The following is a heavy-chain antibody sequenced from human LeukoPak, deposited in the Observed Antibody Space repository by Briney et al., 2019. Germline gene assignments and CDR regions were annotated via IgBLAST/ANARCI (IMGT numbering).Heavy chain of an antibody. V-gene: IGHV4-61*08. CDR1: GVSISSDDYF. Sequence: SETLSLTCTVSGVSISSDDYFWSWIRQPPGKGLEWIGYIYYSGSTNYNPSLKSRVTISVDTSKNQFSLKLSSVTAADTAVYYCARHGALVVAAPFDYWGQGTLVTVSS. CDR3: ARHGALVVAAPFDY. CDR2: IYYSGST. D-gene: IGHD2-15*01. J-gene: IGHJ4*02.